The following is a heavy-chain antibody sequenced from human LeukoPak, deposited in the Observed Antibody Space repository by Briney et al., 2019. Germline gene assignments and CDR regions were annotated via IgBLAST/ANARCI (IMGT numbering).Heavy chain of an antibody. J-gene: IGHJ4*02. D-gene: IGHD6-19*01. Sequence: SWIRQPPGKGLEWIGYIYYSGSTYYNPSLKSRVTISLDTSKNQFSLKLSSVTAADTAVYYCVRTEVSSGSEDYWGQGTLVTVSS. CDR3: VRTEVSSGSEDY. CDR2: IYYSGST. V-gene: IGHV4-30-4*08.